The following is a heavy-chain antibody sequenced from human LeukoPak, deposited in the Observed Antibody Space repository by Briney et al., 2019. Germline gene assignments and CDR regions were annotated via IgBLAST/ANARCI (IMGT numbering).Heavy chain of an antibody. CDR1: GGSISSGSYY. D-gene: IGHD2-15*01. CDR2: INTSGST. Sequence: SETLSLTCTVSGGSISSGSYYWSWIRQPAGKGLEWIGRINTSGSTNYNPSLKSRVTISVDTSKNQFSLKLSSVTAADTAVYYCARGVSNCSGGSCYSFDYWGQGTLVTVSS. J-gene: IGHJ4*02. CDR3: ARGVSNCSGGSCYSFDY. V-gene: IGHV4-61*02.